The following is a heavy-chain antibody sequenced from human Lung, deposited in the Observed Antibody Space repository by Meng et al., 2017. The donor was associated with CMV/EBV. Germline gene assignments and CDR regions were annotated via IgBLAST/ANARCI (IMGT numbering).Heavy chain of an antibody. Sequence: QAQLVKSGGGLKKPGASLKVSCKASGYTFTNYGITWVRQAPGQGLEWMGWISAYNGNTNYAQTLQGRLTMTTDTSTSTAYMELRSLRSDDTAVYYCARVEVGITLGDYWGQGTLVTVSS. V-gene: IGHV1-18*01. CDR2: ISAYNGNT. J-gene: IGHJ4*02. CDR3: ARVEVGITLGDY. CDR1: GYTFTNYG. D-gene: IGHD1-26*01.